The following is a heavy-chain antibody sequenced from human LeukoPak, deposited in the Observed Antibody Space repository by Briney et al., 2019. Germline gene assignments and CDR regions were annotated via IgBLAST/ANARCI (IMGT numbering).Heavy chain of an antibody. CDR3: TRAESDYGGNTEFDY. CDR1: GFTFGDYA. D-gene: IGHD4-23*01. J-gene: IGHJ4*02. CDR2: IRSKAYGGTT. V-gene: IGHV3-49*03. Sequence: GRSLRLSCTASGFTFGDYAMSWFRQAPGKGLEWVGFIRSKAYGGTTEYAASVKGRFTISRDDSKSIAYLRMNSLKTEDTAVYYCTRAESDYGGNTEFDYWGQGTLVTVSS.